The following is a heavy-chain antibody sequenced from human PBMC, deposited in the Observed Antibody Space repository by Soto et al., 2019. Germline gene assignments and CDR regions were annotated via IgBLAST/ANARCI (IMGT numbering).Heavy chain of an antibody. CDR3: ARRLRSLSLRFLEWFPSWFDP. CDR2: INPNSGGT. Sequence: ASVKVSCKASGYTFTGYYMHWVRQAPGQGLEWMGWINPNSGGTNYAQKFQGWVTISVDTSKNQFSLKLSSVTAADTAVYYCARRLRSLSLRFLEWFPSWFDPWGQGTLVTVSS. V-gene: IGHV1-2*04. J-gene: IGHJ5*02. CDR1: GYTFTGYY. D-gene: IGHD3-3*01.